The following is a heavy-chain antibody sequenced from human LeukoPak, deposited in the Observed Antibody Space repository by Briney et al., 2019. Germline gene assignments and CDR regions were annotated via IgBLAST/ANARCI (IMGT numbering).Heavy chain of an antibody. Sequence: SETLSLTCTVSGGSIGIDDYYWTWIRQPPGKGLEWIGYIYHRGTTYYNPSLESRVTISVDRSKNQFSLKLSSVTAADTVMFYCARLDSSSWFDIWGQGTMVTVSS. CDR2: IYHRGTT. V-gene: IGHV4-30-2*01. J-gene: IGHJ3*02. CDR3: ARLDSSSWFDI. D-gene: IGHD6-13*01. CDR1: GGSIGIDDYY.